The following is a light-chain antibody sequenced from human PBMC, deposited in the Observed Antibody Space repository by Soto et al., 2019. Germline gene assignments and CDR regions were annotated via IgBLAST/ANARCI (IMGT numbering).Light chain of an antibody. J-gene: IGKJ1*01. V-gene: IGKV3-15*01. CDR3: QHYNNWPRT. CDR1: QSVSSN. Sequence: EIVMTQSPATLSVSPGERATLSYRASQSVSSNLAWYQQKPGQAPRLLIYGASTRATGIPAGFSGSGSGTEFTLTISSLQSEDFAVYYCQHYNNWPRTFGQGTKVEIK. CDR2: GAS.